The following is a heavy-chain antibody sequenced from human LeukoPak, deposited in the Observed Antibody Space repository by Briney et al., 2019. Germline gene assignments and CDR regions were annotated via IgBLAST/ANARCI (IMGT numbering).Heavy chain of an antibody. V-gene: IGHV1-2*02. CDR2: INPNSGGT. CDR3: ARDSGDYYGSGIFRWFDP. J-gene: IGHJ5*02. D-gene: IGHD3-10*01. CDR1: GYTFTCCY. Sequence: GASVEVSCKASGYTFTCCYMHWVRQAPGQGLEWMGWINPNSGGTNYAQKFQGRVTMTRDTSISTAYMELSRLRSDDTAVYYCARDSGDYYGSGIFRWFDPWGQGTLVTVSS.